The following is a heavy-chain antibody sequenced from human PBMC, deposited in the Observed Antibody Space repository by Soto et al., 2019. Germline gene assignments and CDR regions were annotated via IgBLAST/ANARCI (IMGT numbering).Heavy chain of an antibody. CDR3: ARGGITMVRDDAFDI. V-gene: IGHV1-18*01. J-gene: IGHJ3*02. D-gene: IGHD3-10*01. CDR2: ISAYNGNT. Sequence: EASVKVSCKASGYTFTSYGISWVRQAPGQGLEWMGWISAYNGNTNYAQKLQGRVTMTTDTSTSTAYMELRSLRSDDTAVYYCARGGITMVRDDAFDIWGQGTMVTVSS. CDR1: GYTFTSYG.